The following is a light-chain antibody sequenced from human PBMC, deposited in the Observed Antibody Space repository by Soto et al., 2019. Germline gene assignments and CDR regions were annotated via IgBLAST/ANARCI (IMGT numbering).Light chain of an antibody. CDR1: SSDIGYYNY. Sequence: QSALTQPRSVSGSPGQSVTISCSGTSSDIGYYNYVSWYQQHPGKAPKLMIYDVTKRPSGVPDRFSGSKSGNTASLTISGLQAEDEADYHCCSYAGNYLRVFGGGTKVTVL. J-gene: IGLJ2*01. CDR3: CSYAGNYLRV. V-gene: IGLV2-11*01. CDR2: DVT.